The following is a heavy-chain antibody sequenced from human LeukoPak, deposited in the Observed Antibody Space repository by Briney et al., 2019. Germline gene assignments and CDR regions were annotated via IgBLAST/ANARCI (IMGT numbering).Heavy chain of an antibody. V-gene: IGHV4-4*09. CDR2: IRNSGST. CDR3: ARRGYSGLAMDV. J-gene: IGHJ6*02. CDR1: GGSISTYY. Sequence: SETLSLTCTVSGGSISTYYWSWIRQPPGKGLEWIGHIRNSGSTNYNPSLKSRVTISVDTSKNQFSLKLTSVTAADTAMYYCARRGYSGLAMDVWGQGTTVTVSS. D-gene: IGHD5-12*01.